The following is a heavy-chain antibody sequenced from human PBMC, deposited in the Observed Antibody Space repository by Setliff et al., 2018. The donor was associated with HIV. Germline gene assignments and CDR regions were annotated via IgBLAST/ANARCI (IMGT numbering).Heavy chain of an antibody. D-gene: IGHD3-22*01. Sequence: GRSLRLSCAASGFTVSSNYMSWVRQAPGKGLEWVSVIYGGGTTHYADSVKGRFTVSRDNSKNLVYLQMNSLRAEDTAVYYCAKELAASGLGYFDSWGRGILVTVSS. CDR3: AKELAASGLGYFDS. CDR2: IYGGGTT. V-gene: IGHV3-53*01. CDR1: GFTVSSNY. J-gene: IGHJ4*02.